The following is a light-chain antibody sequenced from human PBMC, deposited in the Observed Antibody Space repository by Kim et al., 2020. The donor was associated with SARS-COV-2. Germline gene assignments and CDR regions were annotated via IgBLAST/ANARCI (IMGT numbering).Light chain of an antibody. CDR3: QSYDSRLSGYWV. Sequence: QSALTQPPSVSGAPGQRVTIYCTGSSSNIGSYDVHWYQRLPGTAPRLLIYGDINRPSGVPDRFSGSKSGTSASLAITGLQAEDEADYYCQSYDSRLSGYWVFGGGTQLTVL. V-gene: IGLV1-40*01. CDR1: SSNIGSYD. CDR2: GDI. J-gene: IGLJ3*02.